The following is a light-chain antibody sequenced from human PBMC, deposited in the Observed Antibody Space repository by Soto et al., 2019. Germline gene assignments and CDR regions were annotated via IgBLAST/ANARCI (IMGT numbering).Light chain of an antibody. J-gene: IGKJ1*01. Sequence: EIVMTQSPAILSVSPGERATLSCRASQSVSSNLAWFQQKPGQTPRLLFNGASTRATGIPARFTGSGSGTEFILTISSLQSEDFGTYYCQHYNSYSEAFGQGTKVDIK. CDR3: QHYNSYSEA. CDR2: GAS. V-gene: IGKV3-15*01. CDR1: QSVSSN.